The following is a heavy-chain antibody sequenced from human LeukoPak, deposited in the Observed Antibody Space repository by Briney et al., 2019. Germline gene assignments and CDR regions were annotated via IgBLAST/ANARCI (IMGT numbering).Heavy chain of an antibody. CDR2: ISDSGGST. D-gene: IGHD3-22*01. Sequence: GGSRRLSCAVSGITFSNYGMSWVRQAPGKGLEWVAGISDSGGSTNYADSVKGRFTISRDNPKNTLYLQMNSLRAEDTAVYFCAKRGVVIRVILVGFHKEAYYFDSWGQGTLVTVSS. V-gene: IGHV3-23*01. J-gene: IGHJ4*02. CDR1: GITFSNYG. CDR3: AKRGVVIRVILVGFHKEAYYFDS.